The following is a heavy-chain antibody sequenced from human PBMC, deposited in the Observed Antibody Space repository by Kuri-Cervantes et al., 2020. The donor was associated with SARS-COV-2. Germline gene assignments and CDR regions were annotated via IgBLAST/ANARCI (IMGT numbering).Heavy chain of an antibody. D-gene: IGHD6-19*01. Sequence: GSLRLSCTVSGGSISSYYWSWIRQPPGKGLEWIGYIYYSGSTNYNPSLKSRVTISVDTSKNQFSLKLSSVTAADTAVYYCARGIGDSSGWYLGWFDPWGQGNLVNVSS. CDR2: IYYSGST. CDR1: GGSISSYY. CDR3: ARGIGDSSGWYLGWFDP. V-gene: IGHV4-59*01. J-gene: IGHJ5*02.